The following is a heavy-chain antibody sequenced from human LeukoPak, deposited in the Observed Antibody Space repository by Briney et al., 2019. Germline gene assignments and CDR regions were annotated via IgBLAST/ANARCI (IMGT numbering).Heavy chain of an antibody. CDR3: AKGYSYSDY. D-gene: IGHD5-18*01. V-gene: IGHV3-49*03. Sequence: GGSLRLACSASGFTFGDQAMTWFRQAPGKGLEWIGFIRSSPYGATTESAASVKGRFTISRDDSKSIAYLQMNTLKTEDTAVYYCAKGYSYSDYWGQGTLVTVSS. J-gene: IGHJ4*02. CDR2: IRSSPYGATT. CDR1: GFTFGDQA.